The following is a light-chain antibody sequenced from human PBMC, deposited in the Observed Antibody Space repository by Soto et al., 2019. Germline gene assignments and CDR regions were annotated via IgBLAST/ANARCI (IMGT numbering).Light chain of an antibody. V-gene: IGKV3-15*01. CDR2: GAS. CDR1: QSVSTN. J-gene: IGKJ2*01. CDR3: QQYNNWPPYT. Sequence: EIVMTQSPATLSVSPGDRATLSCRASQSVSTNLAWHQQRPGQAPRLLIYGASTRATGIPDRFSGSGSGTEFTLTISSLESEDFAVYYCQQYNNWPPYTFGQGTKVDI.